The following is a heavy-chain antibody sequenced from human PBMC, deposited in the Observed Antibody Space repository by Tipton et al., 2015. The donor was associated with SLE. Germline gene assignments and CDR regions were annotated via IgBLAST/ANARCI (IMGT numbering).Heavy chain of an antibody. CDR3: ARVPGLERSYSYYYYMDV. J-gene: IGHJ6*03. V-gene: IGHV4-34*01. Sequence: ILSLTCAVYGGSFSGYYWSWIRQPPGKGLEWIGEINHSGSSNYNPSLKSRVAMSVDTSRNQFSLKLSSVTAADTAMYYCARVPGLERSYSYYYYMDVWGKGTTVTVSS. D-gene: IGHD1-1*01. CDR1: GGSFSGYY. CDR2: INHSGSS.